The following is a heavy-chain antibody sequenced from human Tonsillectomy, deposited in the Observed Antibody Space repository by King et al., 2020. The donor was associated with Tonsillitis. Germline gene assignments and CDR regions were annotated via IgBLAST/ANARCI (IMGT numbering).Heavy chain of an antibody. CDR1: GFTFSSSN. V-gene: IGHV3-48*01. CDR2: ISSCRSTI. J-gene: IGHJ4*02. CDR3: ARDWMEDGY. Sequence: VQLVESGGGLVQPGGSLRLSCAASGFTFSSSNMNWVRQAPGKGLEWVSYISSCRSTIYYADSVKGRFTISRDNAKNSLYLQMNSLRAEDTAVYYCARDWMEDGYWGQGTLVIVSS. D-gene: IGHD2-2*03.